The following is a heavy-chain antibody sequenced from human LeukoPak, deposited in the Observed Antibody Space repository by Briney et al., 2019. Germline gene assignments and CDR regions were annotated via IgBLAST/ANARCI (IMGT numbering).Heavy chain of an antibody. J-gene: IGHJ4*02. CDR3: ARLGGTVVKDYFDY. V-gene: IGHV4-30-4*01. D-gene: IGHD4-23*01. CDR1: GGSLSSGDYY. Sequence: SETLSLTCTVSGGSLSSGDYYWSWIRQPPGKGLEWIGYIYYSGSTNYNPSLKSRVTISVDTSKNQFSLKLSSVTAADTAVYYCARLGGTVVKDYFDYWGQGTLVTVSS. CDR2: IYYSGST.